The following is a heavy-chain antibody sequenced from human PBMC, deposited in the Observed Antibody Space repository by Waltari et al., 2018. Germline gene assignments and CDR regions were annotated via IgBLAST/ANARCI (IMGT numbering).Heavy chain of an antibody. CDR3: AKDIVVVPAARGYFDY. J-gene: IGHJ4*02. CDR1: GFTFSSYA. D-gene: IGHD2-2*01. CDR2: ISGSGGST. Sequence: EVQLLESGGGLVQPGGSLRLSCAASGFTFSSYAMSWVRQAPGKGLEWVSAISGSGGSTYYADSGRGRFTISRDNSKNTLYLQMNSLRAEDTAVYYCAKDIVVVPAARGYFDYWGQGTLVTVSS. V-gene: IGHV3-23*01.